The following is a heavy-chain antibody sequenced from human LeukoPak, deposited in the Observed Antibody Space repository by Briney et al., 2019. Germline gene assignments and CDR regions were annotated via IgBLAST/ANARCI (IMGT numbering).Heavy chain of an antibody. V-gene: IGHV3-7*01. CDR3: ARARYSSAWYFDY. CDR2: INQDGSEK. D-gene: IGHD6-19*01. CDR1: GFPFSSYW. Sequence: GGSLRLSCEASGFPFSSYWMSWVRQAPGKGLEWVANINQDGSEKYYVDSVKGRFTISRDNAKNSLYLQMNSLRAEDTAVYHCARARYSSAWYFDYWGQGSLVTVSS. J-gene: IGHJ4*02.